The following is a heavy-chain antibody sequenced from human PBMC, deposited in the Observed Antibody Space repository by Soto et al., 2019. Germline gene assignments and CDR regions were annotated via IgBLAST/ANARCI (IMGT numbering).Heavy chain of an antibody. J-gene: IGHJ6*02. CDR1: GGSISSSNW. CDR3: ARGDVVPAAIGYYYYYGMDV. D-gene: IGHD2-2*01. CDR2: IYHSGST. V-gene: IGHV4-4*02. Sequence: SETQSLTCAVSGGSISSSNWWSWVRQPPGKGLEWIGEIYHSGSTNYNPSLKSQVTISVDKSKNQFSLKLSSVTAADTAVYYCARGDVVPAAIGYYYYYGMDVWGQGTTVTVSS.